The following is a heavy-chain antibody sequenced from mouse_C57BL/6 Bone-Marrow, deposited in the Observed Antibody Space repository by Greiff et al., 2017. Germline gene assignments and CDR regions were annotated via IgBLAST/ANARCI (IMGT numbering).Heavy chain of an antibody. Sequence: QVQLQQSGAELARPGASVKLSCKASGYTFTSYGISWVKQRTGPGLEWIGEIYPRSGNTYYNEKFKGKATLTADKSSSTAYMELRSLTSEDSAVYFYARSSSSGYPHYRGQGTTLTVSS. V-gene: IGHV1-81*01. D-gene: IGHD3-2*02. J-gene: IGHJ2*01. CDR3: ARSSSSGYPHY. CDR2: IYPRSGNT. CDR1: GYTFTSYG.